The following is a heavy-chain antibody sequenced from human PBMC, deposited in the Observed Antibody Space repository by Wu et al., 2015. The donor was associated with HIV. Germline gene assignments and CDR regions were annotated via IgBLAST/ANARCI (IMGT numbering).Heavy chain of an antibody. J-gene: IGHJ6*02. V-gene: IGHV1-46*01. D-gene: IGHD2-2*01. CDR3: ARPSKYCSSTSCYVGAYYYYFGMDV. Sequence: QVQLVQSGAEVKKPGASVKVSCKASGYTFISYYIHWVRQAPGQGLEWMGIINPSGGTTSYAQNFQGRVTMTRDTSTSTVYMELTSLRSEDTAVYYCARPSKYCSSTSCYVGAYYYYFGMDVWGPGTTVTVSS. CDR1: GYTFISYY. CDR2: INPSGGTT.